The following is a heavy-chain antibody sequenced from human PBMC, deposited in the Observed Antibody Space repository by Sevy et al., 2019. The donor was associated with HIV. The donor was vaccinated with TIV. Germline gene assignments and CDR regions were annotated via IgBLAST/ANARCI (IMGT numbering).Heavy chain of an antibody. Sequence: ASVRVSCKVSGKTLSQLSMHWVRQAPGKGLEWLGTFDPEDDETRYAQKLQGRVTMTEDTSTDTAYMELRSLRSEDTALYYCATTKDYYESSGFPFDYWGQGTLVTFSS. CDR3: ATTKDYYESSGFPFDY. CDR2: FDPEDDET. D-gene: IGHD3-22*01. V-gene: IGHV1-24*01. CDR1: GKTLSQLS. J-gene: IGHJ4*02.